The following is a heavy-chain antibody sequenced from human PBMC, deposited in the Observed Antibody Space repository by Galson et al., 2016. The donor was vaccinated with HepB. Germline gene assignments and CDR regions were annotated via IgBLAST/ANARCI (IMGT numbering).Heavy chain of an antibody. V-gene: IGHV3-21*04. CDR1: GFTFSTYS. CDR2: ITPSSYR. J-gene: IGHJ4*02. CDR3: TKAEKGPKWGEVGFDY. D-gene: IGHD7-27*01. Sequence: SLRLSCAASGFTFSTYSMNWVRQAPGRGLEWVSSITPSSYRYYADSVKGRFTISRDNAKNSVYMQMDSLRAEDTALYYCTKAEKGPKWGEVGFDYWGQGILVTVSS.